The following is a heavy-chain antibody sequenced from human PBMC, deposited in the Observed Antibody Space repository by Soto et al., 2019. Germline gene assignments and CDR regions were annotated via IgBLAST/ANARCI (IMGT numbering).Heavy chain of an antibody. V-gene: IGHV4-34*01. D-gene: IGHD3-3*01. J-gene: IGHJ4*02. CDR3: ARGRITIFGVVISYFDY. CDR1: GGSFSGYY. Sequence: SETLSLTCAVYGGSFSGYYWSWIRQPPGKGLEWIGEINHSGSTNYNPSLKSRVTISVDTSKNQFSLKLSSVTAADTAVYYCARGRITIFGVVISYFDYWGQGTLVTVS. CDR2: INHSGST.